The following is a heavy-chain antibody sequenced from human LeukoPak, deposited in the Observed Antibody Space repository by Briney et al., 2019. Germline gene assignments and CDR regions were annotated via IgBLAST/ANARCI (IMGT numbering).Heavy chain of an antibody. Sequence: SCKASGGTFSSYAMSWVRQAPGKGLEWVSAISGSGGSTYYADSVKGRFTISRDNSKNTLYLQMNSLRAEDTAVYYYAKEPLGVVVAATFDYWGQGTLVTVSS. V-gene: IGHV3-23*01. CDR3: AKEPLGVVVAATFDY. CDR1: GGTFSSYA. CDR2: ISGSGGST. J-gene: IGHJ4*02. D-gene: IGHD2-15*01.